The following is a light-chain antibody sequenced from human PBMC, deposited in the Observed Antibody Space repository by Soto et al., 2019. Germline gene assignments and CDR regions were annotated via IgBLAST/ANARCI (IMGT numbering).Light chain of an antibody. Sequence: QSVLTQAASVSGSPGQSITISCTGTSGDVGSYNLVSWYQHHPGKAPKLMIYEGSKRPSGVSNRFSGSKSGSTASLTISGLQAEDEADYYCCSYARSSTYVFGTGTKLTVL. CDR3: CSYARSSTYV. CDR2: EGS. J-gene: IGLJ1*01. CDR1: SGDVGSYNL. V-gene: IGLV2-23*01.